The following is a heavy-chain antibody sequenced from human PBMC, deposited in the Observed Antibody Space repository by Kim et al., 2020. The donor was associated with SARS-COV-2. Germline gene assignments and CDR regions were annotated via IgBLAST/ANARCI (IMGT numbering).Heavy chain of an antibody. Sequence: SQTLSLTCAISGDSVSSNSAAWNWIRQSPSRGLEWLGRTYYRSKWYNDYAVSVKSRITINPDTSKNQFSLQQNSVTPEDTAVYYCARDRGVTMVRGVIYYYYGMDVWGQGTTVTVSS. CDR1: GDSVSSNSAA. CDR3: ARDRGVTMVRGVIYYYYGMDV. CDR2: TYYRSKWYN. D-gene: IGHD3-10*01. J-gene: IGHJ6*02. V-gene: IGHV6-1*01.